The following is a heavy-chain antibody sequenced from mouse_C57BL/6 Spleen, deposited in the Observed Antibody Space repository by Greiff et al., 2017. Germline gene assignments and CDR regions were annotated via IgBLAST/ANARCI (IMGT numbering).Heavy chain of an antibody. CDR2: INPNYGTT. J-gene: IGHJ3*01. D-gene: IGHD1-1*01. CDR1: GYSFTDYN. V-gene: IGHV1-39*01. Sequence: VQLQQSGPELVKPGASVKISCKASGYSFTDYNMNWVKQSNGKSLEWIGVINPNYGTTSYNQKFKGKATLTVDQSSSTAYMQLNSLPSEDSAVYYCASPYYYGSSQFAYWGQGTLVTVSA. CDR3: ASPYYYGSSQFAY.